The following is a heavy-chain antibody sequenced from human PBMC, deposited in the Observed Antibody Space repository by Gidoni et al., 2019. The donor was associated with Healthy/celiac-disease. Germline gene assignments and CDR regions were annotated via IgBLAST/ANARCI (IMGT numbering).Heavy chain of an antibody. D-gene: IGHD2-2*01. V-gene: IGHV3-30-3*01. CDR1: TFSSYA. Sequence: TFSSYAMHWVRQAPGKGLAWVAVISYDGSNKYYADSVKGRFTISRDNSKNTLYLQMNSLRAEDTAVYYCARDDCSSTSCFDPDYYYYYGMDVWGQGTTVTVSS. CDR3: ARDDCSSTSCFDPDYYYYYGMDV. CDR2: ISYDGSNK. J-gene: IGHJ6*02.